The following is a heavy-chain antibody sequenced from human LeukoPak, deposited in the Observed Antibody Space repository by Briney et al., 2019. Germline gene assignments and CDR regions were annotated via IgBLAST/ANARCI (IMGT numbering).Heavy chain of an antibody. CDR1: GFTFSSHA. Sequence: GGSLRLSCAASGFTFSSHAMSWVRQAPGKGLEWVSGISSSGGSTYYADSVKGRFTISRDNSKNTLYVQINSLRAEDTAVYYCAKDVRPYYYGSGSYSLLATSGQFDYWGQGTLVTVSS. V-gene: IGHV3-23*01. CDR3: AKDVRPYYYGSGSYSLLATSGQFDY. D-gene: IGHD3-10*01. J-gene: IGHJ4*02. CDR2: ISSSGGST.